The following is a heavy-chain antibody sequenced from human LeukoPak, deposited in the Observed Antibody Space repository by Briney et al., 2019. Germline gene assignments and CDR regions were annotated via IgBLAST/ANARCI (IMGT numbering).Heavy chain of an antibody. CDR1: VGTFSSYA. D-gene: IGHD2-2*01. Sequence: ASVNVSCKASVGTFSSYAISWVRQAPGQGLEWMGGIIPIFGTANYAQKFQGRVTITTDESTSTAYMELSSLRSEDTAVYYCARDRTIVPAAYNWFDPWGQGTLVTVSS. V-gene: IGHV1-69*05. CDR2: IIPIFGTA. J-gene: IGHJ5*02. CDR3: ARDRTIVPAAYNWFDP.